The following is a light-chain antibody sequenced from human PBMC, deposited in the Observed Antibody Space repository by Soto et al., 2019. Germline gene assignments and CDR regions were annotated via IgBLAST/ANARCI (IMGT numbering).Light chain of an antibody. CDR2: DAS. J-gene: IGKJ4*01. CDR3: QQHDSLPLT. V-gene: IGKV1-33*01. CDR1: QDIGNY. Sequence: DIQMTQSPSSLSASVGDRVTVTCRASQDIGNYLCWYQQKLGKAPELLIYDASYLEAGVPSRFSGSGSGTDFTFTISSLQPEDFATYYCQQHDSLPLTFGGGTKVEIK.